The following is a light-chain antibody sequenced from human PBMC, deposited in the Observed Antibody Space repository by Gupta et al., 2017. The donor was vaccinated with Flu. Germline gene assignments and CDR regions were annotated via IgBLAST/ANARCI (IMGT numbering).Light chain of an antibody. CDR3: SSYTVSSTVI. V-gene: IGLV2-14*01. J-gene: IGLJ2*01. Sequence: QSALTQPASVSGSPGQSITIPCTGTSNDVGGYKYVSWYQQHQGKAPRVMIYEVSSRPSGVSNRFSGSKSGNTASLTISGLQAEDEADYYCSSYTVSSTVIFGGGTKVTVL. CDR1: SNDVGGYKY. CDR2: EVS.